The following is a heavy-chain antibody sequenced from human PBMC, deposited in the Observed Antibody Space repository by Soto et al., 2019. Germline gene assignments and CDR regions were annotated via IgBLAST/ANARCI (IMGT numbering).Heavy chain of an antibody. CDR3: ARLSEDTAS. D-gene: IGHD5-18*01. CDR1: GYTFTGYY. Sequence: ASVKVSCKASGYTFTGYYMHWVRQAPGQGLEYMGRIIPASGDTNYAQNFQGRVTMTRDTSISTAYMELSRLTSDDTAVYYCARLSEDTASWGQGTLATVSS. CDR2: IIPASGDT. V-gene: IGHV1-2*06. J-gene: IGHJ5*02.